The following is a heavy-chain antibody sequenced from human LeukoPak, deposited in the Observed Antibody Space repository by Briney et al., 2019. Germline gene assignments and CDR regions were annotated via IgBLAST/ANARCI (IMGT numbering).Heavy chain of an antibody. CDR3: AKDWGGRGCCGDYFDY. Sequence: PGGSLRLSCAASGFTFNSYSMNWVRQAPGKGLEWVAFIRDDGSNKLYAESVKGRFTISRDNSKNTVSLQMNSLRSEDTAVYYCAKDWGGRGCCGDYFDYWGQGSLVTVSS. CDR2: IRDDGSNK. D-gene: IGHD6-19*01. J-gene: IGHJ4*02. CDR1: GFTFNSYS. V-gene: IGHV3-30*02.